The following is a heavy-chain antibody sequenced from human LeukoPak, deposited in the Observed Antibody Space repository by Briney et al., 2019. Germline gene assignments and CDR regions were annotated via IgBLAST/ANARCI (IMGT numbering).Heavy chain of an antibody. Sequence: ASVKVSCKASGYTFTSHGISWVRQAPGQGLEWMGWISAYNGNTNYAQELQGRVTMTTDTSTSTAYMELRSLRSDDTAVYYCARWLRFPYNWFDPWGQGTLVTVSS. CDR1: GYTFTSHG. V-gene: IGHV1-18*01. CDR3: ARWLRFPYNWFDP. D-gene: IGHD5-12*01. J-gene: IGHJ5*02. CDR2: ISAYNGNT.